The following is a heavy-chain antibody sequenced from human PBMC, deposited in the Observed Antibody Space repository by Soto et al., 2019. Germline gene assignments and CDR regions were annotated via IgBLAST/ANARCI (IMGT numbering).Heavy chain of an antibody. J-gene: IGHJ4*02. CDR2: IYYSRST. CDR3: ARSSVPAAIFGY. D-gene: IGHD2-2*01. Sequence: QVQLQESGPGLVKPSETLSLTCTVSGGSISSYYWSWIRQPPGKGLGWIGYIYYSRSTNYNPSLKRRVTISVDTSKNQFSMKLSSVTAGDTAVYYCARSSVPAAIFGYWGQGTLVTVSS. CDR1: GGSISSYY. V-gene: IGHV4-59*01.